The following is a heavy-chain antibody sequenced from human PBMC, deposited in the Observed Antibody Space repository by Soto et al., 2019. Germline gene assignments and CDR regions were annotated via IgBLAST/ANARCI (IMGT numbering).Heavy chain of an antibody. CDR2: ISSSSSYT. Sequence: PGGSRRLSCAASGFTFSDYYMSWIRQAPGKGLEWVSYISSSSSYTNYADSVKGRFTISRDNAKNSLYLQMNSLRAEDTAVYYCARTGYYYDSSGSSNWFDPWGQGTLVTVSS. CDR3: ARTGYYYDSSGSSNWFDP. J-gene: IGHJ5*02. V-gene: IGHV3-11*06. D-gene: IGHD3-22*01. CDR1: GFTFSDYY.